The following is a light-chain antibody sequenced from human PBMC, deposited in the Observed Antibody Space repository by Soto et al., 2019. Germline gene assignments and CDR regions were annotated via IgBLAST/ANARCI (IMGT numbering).Light chain of an antibody. CDR1: QSISSH. J-gene: IGKJ5*01. V-gene: IGKV1-39*01. Sequence: DIVMTQSPSSLSSSVGDTVTITCRASQSISSHLNGYQQKPGKAPNLLMYTASKLQSGVPSRFSGSGSGTDFTLTISSLQPEDFATYYCQQSYSTPISFGQGTRLEIK. CDR2: TAS. CDR3: QQSYSTPIS.